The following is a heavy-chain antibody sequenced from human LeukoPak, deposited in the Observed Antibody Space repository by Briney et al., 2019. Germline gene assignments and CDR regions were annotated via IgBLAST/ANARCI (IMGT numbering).Heavy chain of an antibody. J-gene: IGHJ4*02. CDR3: AKKGSSWYFLDY. Sequence: PGGSLRLSCAASGFTFSSYAMSWARQAPGKGLEWLSAISGSGDTTYYADSVKGRFTISRDNSKNTLYLQMSSLRAEDTAVYYCAKKGSSWYFLDYWGQGTLVTVYS. V-gene: IGHV3-23*01. D-gene: IGHD6-13*01. CDR1: GFTFSSYA. CDR2: ISGSGDTT.